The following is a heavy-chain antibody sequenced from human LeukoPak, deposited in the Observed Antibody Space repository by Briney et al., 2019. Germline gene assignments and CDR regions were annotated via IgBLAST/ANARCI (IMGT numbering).Heavy chain of an antibody. CDR2: TNHSGST. J-gene: IGHJ4*02. Sequence: PSETLSLTCAVYGGSFSGYYWSWIRQPPGKGLEWIGETNHSGSTNYNPSLKSRVTISVDTSKNQFSLKLSSVTAADTAVYYCARYDFWSGRFDYWGQGTLVTVSS. D-gene: IGHD3-3*01. V-gene: IGHV4-34*01. CDR1: GGSFSGYY. CDR3: ARYDFWSGRFDY.